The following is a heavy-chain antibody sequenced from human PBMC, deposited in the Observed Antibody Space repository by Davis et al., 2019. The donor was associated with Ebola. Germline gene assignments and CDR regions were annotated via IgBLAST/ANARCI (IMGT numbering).Heavy chain of an antibody. CDR1: GFTFSSYS. J-gene: IGHJ6*02. CDR3: ARDSVFYGMDV. CDR2: ISSSSSYI. Sequence: GESLKISCAASGFTFSSYSMNWVRQAPGKGLEWVSSISSSSSYIYYADSVKGRFTISRDNAKNSLYLQMNSLRAEDTAVYYCARDSVFYGMDVWGQGTTVTVSS. D-gene: IGHD1-14*01. V-gene: IGHV3-21*01.